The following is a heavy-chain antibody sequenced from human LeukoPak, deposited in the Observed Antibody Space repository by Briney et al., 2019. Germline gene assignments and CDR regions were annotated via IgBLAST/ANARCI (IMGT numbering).Heavy chain of an antibody. CDR1: GFTFDDYA. J-gene: IGHJ4*02. D-gene: IGHD6-13*01. CDR2: ISWNSGSI. CDR3: AKGTRGYSSSLDDY. Sequence: GGSLRLSCAASGFTFDDYAMHWVRQAPGKGLEWVSGISWNSGSIGYADSVKGRFTISRDNAKNSLYLQMNSLRAEDTALYYCAKGTRGYSSSLDDYWGQGTLVTVSS. V-gene: IGHV3-9*01.